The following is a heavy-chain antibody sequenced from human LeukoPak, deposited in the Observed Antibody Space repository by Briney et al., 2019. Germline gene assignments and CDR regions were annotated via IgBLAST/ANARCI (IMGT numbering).Heavy chain of an antibody. CDR3: ARGRGYDYVWGSYRFYYFDY. Sequence: SETLSLTCTVSGGSISSYYWSWMRQPPGKGLEWMGYIYYSGSTNYNPSLKSRVTISVDTSKNQFSLKLGSVTAADTAVYYCARGRGYDYVWGSYRFYYFDYWGQGTLVTVSS. J-gene: IGHJ4*02. CDR2: IYYSGST. D-gene: IGHD3-16*02. V-gene: IGHV4-59*08. CDR1: GGSISSYY.